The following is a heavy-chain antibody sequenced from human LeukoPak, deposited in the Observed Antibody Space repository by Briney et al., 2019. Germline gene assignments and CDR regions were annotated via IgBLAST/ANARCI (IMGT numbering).Heavy chain of an antibody. V-gene: IGHV4-30-4*08. Sequence: SQTLSLTCTVSGGSISSGDYYWSWIRQPPGKGLEWIGYIYYSGSTYYNPSLKSRVTISVDTSKNQFSLKLSSVTAADTAVYYCARVSSSSWYTYYFDYWGQGTLVTVSS. J-gene: IGHJ4*02. D-gene: IGHD6-13*01. CDR2: IYYSGST. CDR3: ARVSSSSWYTYYFDY. CDR1: GGSISSGDYY.